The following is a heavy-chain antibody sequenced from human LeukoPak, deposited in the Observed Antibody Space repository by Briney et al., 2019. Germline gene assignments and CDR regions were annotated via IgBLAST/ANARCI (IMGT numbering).Heavy chain of an antibody. CDR1: GYTFTSYG. J-gene: IGHJ5*02. CDR3: ARDRDTMVRGPWWFDP. CDR2: ISAYNGNT. D-gene: IGHD3-10*01. V-gene: IGHV1-18*01. Sequence: GASVKVSCKASGYTFTSYGISWVRQAPGQGLELMGWISAYNGNTNYAQKLQGRVTMTTDTPTSTAYMELRSLRSDDTAVYYCARDRDTMVRGPWWFDPWGQGTLVTVSS.